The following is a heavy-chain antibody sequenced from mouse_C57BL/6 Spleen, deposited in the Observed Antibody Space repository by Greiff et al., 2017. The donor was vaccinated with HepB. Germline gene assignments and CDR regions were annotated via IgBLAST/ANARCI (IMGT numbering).Heavy chain of an antibody. D-gene: IGHD3-2*02. V-gene: IGHV2-9-1*01. CDR1: GFSFTSYA. J-gene: IGHJ3*01. Sequence: VKLMESGPGLVAPSQRLSITCTVSGFSFTSYAISWVRQPPGKGLEWLGVIWTGGGTNYNSALKSRLSISKDNSKSQVFLKMNRLQTDDTARYYCARETAQSFFAYWGQGTLVTVSA. CDR3: ARETAQSFFAY. CDR2: IWTGGGT.